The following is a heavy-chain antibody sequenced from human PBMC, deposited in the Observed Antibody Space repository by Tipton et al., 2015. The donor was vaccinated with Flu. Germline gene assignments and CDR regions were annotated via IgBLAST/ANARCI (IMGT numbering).Heavy chain of an antibody. CDR3: AKDEHHYDGSGYYPDY. CDR2: IKFDGSKT. J-gene: IGHJ4*02. CDR1: GFSFSNYG. D-gene: IGHD3-22*01. Sequence: GSLRLSCEASGFSFSNYGMHWVRQPPGKGLEWVAFIKFDGSKTFYADSVRGRLTISRDNSRSTLYLQTNSLRAEDTAVYYCAKDEHHYDGSGYYPDYWGQGALVTVSS. V-gene: IGHV3-30*02.